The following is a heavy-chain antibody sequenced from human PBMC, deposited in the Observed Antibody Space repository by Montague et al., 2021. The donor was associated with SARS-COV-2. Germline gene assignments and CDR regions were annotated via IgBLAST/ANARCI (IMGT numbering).Heavy chain of an antibody. J-gene: IGHJ4*02. CDR3: ARGGGYSYGALDY. D-gene: IGHD5-18*01. V-gene: IGHV4-34*01. Sequence: ITNYDPSLKSRVTISVDTSKKQFSLRLNSVTAADAAVYYCARGGGYSYGALDYWGQG. CDR2: IT.